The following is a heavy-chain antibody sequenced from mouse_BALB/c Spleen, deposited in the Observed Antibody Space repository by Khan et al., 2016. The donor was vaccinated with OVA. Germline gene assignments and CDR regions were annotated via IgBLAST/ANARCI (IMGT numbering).Heavy chain of an antibody. CDR1: GYTFTTYW. Sequence: QVQLKQSGAELAKPGASVKMSCKVSGYTFTTYWMHWVQQRPGQGLEWIGYINPTSGYTDYNAMFKDRATLSADRSSSTAYMQLSSLTSEDSADYYCTRDRMDYWGQGTTLTVSS. CDR3: TRDRMDY. J-gene: IGHJ2*01. CDR2: INPTSGYT. V-gene: IGHV1-7*01.